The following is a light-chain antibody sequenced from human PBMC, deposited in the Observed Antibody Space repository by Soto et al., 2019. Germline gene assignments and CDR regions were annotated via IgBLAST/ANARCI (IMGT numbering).Light chain of an antibody. J-gene: IGKJ3*01. CDR1: QSVLHTSYNRNY. CDR2: WAS. Sequence: IVMTQSPDSLAVSLGERVTINCKSSQSVLHTSYNRNYLAWYLQKPGQPPKVLMYWASTRESGVPDRFRGSGSGTDFTLTITSLQAEDVAVYYCQQYYGIPFTFGPGTKVDIK. CDR3: QQYYGIPFT. V-gene: IGKV4-1*01.